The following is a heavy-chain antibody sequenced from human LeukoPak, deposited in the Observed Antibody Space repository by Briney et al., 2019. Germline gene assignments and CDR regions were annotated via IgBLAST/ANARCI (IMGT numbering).Heavy chain of an antibody. D-gene: IGHD3-10*01. V-gene: IGHV4-34*01. CDR1: GGSFSGYY. CDR2: INHSGST. J-gene: IGHJ5*02. Sequence: SETLSLTCAVYGGSFSGYYWSWIRQPPGKVLECIGEINHSGSTNYNPSLKSRVTISVDTSKNQFSLKLSSVTAADTAVYCCARSFALAGSGSYEFDPWGQGTLVTVSS. CDR3: ARSFALAGSGSYEFDP.